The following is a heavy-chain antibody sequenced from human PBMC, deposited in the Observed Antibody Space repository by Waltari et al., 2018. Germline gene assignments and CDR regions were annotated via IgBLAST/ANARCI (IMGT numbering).Heavy chain of an antibody. D-gene: IGHD6-19*01. Sequence: EVQLVESGGGLVQPGGSLRLSCVASGLTVSSTYMSWVRQAPGKGLEWVSVIHSGGSTYYADSVKGRFTISRDNSKNTLYLQMNSLRAEDTAVYYCAKGVDSSGPVGIDFQHWGQGTLVTVSS. CDR3: AKGVDSSGPVGIDFQH. J-gene: IGHJ1*01. V-gene: IGHV3-66*01. CDR2: IHSGGST. CDR1: GLTVSSTY.